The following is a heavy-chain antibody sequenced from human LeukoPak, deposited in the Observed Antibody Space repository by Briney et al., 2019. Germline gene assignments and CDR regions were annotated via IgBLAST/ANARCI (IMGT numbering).Heavy chain of an antibody. Sequence: SETLSLTCTVSGGSISSSNYYWGWIRQPPGMGLEWIGSISYSGPTYYIRSLKSRVTISLDTSKNQFSLEVTSVTAADTAVYFCARRPKSGWWIDSWGQGTPVTVSS. V-gene: IGHV4-39*01. CDR1: GGSISSSNYY. J-gene: IGHJ5*01. D-gene: IGHD6-19*01. CDR2: ISYSGPT. CDR3: ARRPKSGWWIDS.